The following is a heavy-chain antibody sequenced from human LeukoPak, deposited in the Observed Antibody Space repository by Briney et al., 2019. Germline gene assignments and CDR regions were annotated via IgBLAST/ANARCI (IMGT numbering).Heavy chain of an antibody. CDR3: ARAWGAVAGLLYFDY. CDR2: IYYSGST. CDR1: GGSISSSSYY. J-gene: IGHJ4*02. Sequence: NASETLSLTCTVSGGSISSSSYYWGWIRQPPGKGLEWIGSIYYSGSTYYNPSLKSRVTISVDTSKNQFSLKLSSVTAADTAVYYCARAWGAVAGLLYFDYWGQGTLVTVSS. V-gene: IGHV4-39*07. D-gene: IGHD6-19*01.